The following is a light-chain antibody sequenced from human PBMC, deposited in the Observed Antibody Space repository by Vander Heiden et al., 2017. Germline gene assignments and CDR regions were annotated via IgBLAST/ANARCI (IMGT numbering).Light chain of an antibody. CDR1: SSNVGAGYE. Sequence: QPALTQPPSVSAAPAQRVTISCTGSSSNVGAGYEIHWYQLLPGSAPKLLIFAKTKRPSGVPDRFSGSRSDTSASLAITGLQAEDEADYYCQSFDRSLTGSVFGGGTKVTVL. J-gene: IGLJ1*01. CDR2: AKT. V-gene: IGLV1-40*01. CDR3: QSFDRSLTGSV.